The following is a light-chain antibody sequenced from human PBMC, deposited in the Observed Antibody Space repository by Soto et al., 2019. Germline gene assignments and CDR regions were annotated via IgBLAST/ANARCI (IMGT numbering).Light chain of an antibody. CDR3: QQYNSYSVT. V-gene: IGKV1-5*03. J-gene: IGKJ5*01. CDR1: QSISSW. Sequence: DIQMTQSPSTLSASVGDRVNITCRASQSISSWLAWYQQKPGKDTKILIYKASSLESGVPSRFSGSGSGTEFTLTISSPQPDDFATYYCQQYNSYSVTFGQGTRLEI. CDR2: KAS.